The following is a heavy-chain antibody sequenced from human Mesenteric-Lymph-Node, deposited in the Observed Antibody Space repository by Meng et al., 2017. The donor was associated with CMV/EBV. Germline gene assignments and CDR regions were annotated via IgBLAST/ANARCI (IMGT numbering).Heavy chain of an antibody. V-gene: IGHV4-39*07. CDR2: IYYTGTT. CDR1: GDSTSSSSHY. D-gene: IGHD3-3*01. J-gene: IGHJ4*02. CDR3: ASDRLRFYYFFDY. Sequence: SETLSLTCAVSGDSTSSSSHYWGWIRQPPGKGLEWIGTIYYTGTTYYNPSLKSRVTISVDTSKNQFSLKLSSVTAADTAVYYCASDRLRFYYFFDYWGQGTLVTVSS.